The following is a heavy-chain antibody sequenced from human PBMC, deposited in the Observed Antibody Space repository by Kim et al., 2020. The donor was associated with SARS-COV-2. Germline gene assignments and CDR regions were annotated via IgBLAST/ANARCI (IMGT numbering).Heavy chain of an antibody. V-gene: IGHV3-23*01. CDR1: GFTFSSYS. J-gene: IGHJ4*02. Sequence: GGSLRLSCATSGFTFSSYSMGWVRQAPGKGLEWVSAISGSGNSISYIDSVKGRFTISRDNDRNILYMQMDSLRAEDTALYHCVKRERAYAVDWGQGTLV. CDR3: VKRERAYAVD. D-gene: IGHD5-12*01. CDR2: ISGSGNSI.